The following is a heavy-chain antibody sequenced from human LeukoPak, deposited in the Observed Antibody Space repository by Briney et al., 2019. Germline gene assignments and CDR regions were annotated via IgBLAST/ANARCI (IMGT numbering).Heavy chain of an antibody. V-gene: IGHV3-30*04. CDR1: GFTFSSYA. Sequence: PGRSLRLSCAASGFTFSSYAMHWVRQAPGKGLEWVAVISYDGSNKYYADSVKGRFTISRDNSKNTLNLQMNSLRAEDTAVYYCAKDRWGAVASFDNWGQGTLVTVSS. J-gene: IGHJ4*02. CDR2: ISYDGSNK. D-gene: IGHD6-19*01. CDR3: AKDRWGAVASFDN.